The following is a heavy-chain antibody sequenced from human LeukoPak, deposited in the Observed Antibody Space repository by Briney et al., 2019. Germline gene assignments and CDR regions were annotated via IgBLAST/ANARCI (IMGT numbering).Heavy chain of an antibody. Sequence: SETLSLTCTVSGGSISSSSYYWGWIRQPPGKGLEWIGSIYYSGSTYYNPSLKSRVTISVDTSKNQFSLKLSSVTAADTAVYYCARQGEMVCAISTTFDYWGQGTLVTVSS. V-gene: IGHV4-39*01. CDR3: ARQGEMVCAISTTFDY. CDR1: GGSISSSSYY. D-gene: IGHD2-8*01. CDR2: IYYSGST. J-gene: IGHJ4*02.